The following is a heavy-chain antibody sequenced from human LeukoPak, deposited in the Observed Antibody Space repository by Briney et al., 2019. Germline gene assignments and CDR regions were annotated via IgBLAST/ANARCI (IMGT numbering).Heavy chain of an antibody. CDR2: IYRNSNCETR. CDR1: GITFSNAW. J-gene: IGHJ4*02. D-gene: IGHD6-19*01. Sequence: GGSLRLSCAASGITFSNAWMTWVRQAPGNGLEGVGRIYRNSNCETRDYGAPVKGRFTMSRDGSKKTLYLQMSRLKTEHTAVYYCTTYSSGSCPFWGQGTLVTVSS. V-gene: IGHV3-15*01. CDR3: TTYSSGSCPF.